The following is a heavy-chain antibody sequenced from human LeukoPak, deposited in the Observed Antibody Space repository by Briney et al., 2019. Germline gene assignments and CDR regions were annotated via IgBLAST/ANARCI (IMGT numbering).Heavy chain of an antibody. V-gene: IGHV4-39*01. D-gene: IGHD6-13*01. CDR3: ARPHSSSSWTFDY. CDR2: IYYSGST. Sequence: SETLSLTCNVSGGSISSSSYYWGWIRQPPGKGLEWIGSIYYSGSTYYNPSLKSRVTISVDTSKNQFSLKVSSVTATDTAVYYCARPHSSSSWTFDYWGQGTLVTVSS. J-gene: IGHJ4*02. CDR1: GGSISSSSYY.